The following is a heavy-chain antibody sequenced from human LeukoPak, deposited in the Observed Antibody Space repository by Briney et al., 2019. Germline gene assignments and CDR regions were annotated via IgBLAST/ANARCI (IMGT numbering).Heavy chain of an antibody. CDR2: IYYSGST. CDR3: ARGWGQQLPPTY. J-gene: IGHJ4*02. Sequence: SKTLSLTCTVSGGSISSYYWSWIRQPPGKGLEWIGYIYYSGSTNYNPSLKSRVTISVDTSKNQFSLKLSSVTAADTAVYFCARGWGQQLPPTYWGQGTLVIVSS. D-gene: IGHD6-13*01. CDR1: GGSISSYY. V-gene: IGHV4-59*01.